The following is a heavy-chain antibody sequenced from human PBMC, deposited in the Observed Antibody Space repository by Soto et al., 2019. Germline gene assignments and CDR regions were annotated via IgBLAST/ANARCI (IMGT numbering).Heavy chain of an antibody. CDR1: GFTFGDYA. D-gene: IGHD6-13*01. J-gene: IGHJ5*02. Sequence: GGSLRLSCTASGFTFGDYAMSWFRQAPGKGLEWVGFIRSKAYGGTTGHAASVKGRFNSSRDEYKRIGYLQINSLKTEGTVVCYCTNDLTSYSSSWYEKNPYWFDPWGQGTLVTVSS. V-gene: IGHV3-49*03. CDR3: TNDLTSYSSSWYEKNPYWFDP. CDR2: IRSKAYGGTT.